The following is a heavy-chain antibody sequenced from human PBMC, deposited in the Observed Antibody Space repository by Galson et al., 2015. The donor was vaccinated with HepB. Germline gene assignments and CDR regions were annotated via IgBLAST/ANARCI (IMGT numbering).Heavy chain of an antibody. D-gene: IGHD2-2*01. CDR1: GFTFSSYD. CDR3: ARDRGQYQLPEGAGMDV. J-gene: IGHJ6*02. V-gene: IGHV3-13*04. CDR2: IGTAGDT. Sequence: SLRLSCAASGFTFSSYDMHWVRQATGKGLEWVSAIGTAGDTYYPGSVKGRFTISRDNAKNSLYLQMNSLRAEDTAVYYCARDRGQYQLPEGAGMDVWGQGTTVTVSS.